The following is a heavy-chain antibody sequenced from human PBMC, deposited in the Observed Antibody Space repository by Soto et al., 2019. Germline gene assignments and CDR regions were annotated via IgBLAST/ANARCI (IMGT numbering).Heavy chain of an antibody. CDR2: IYYSGTT. Sequence: TLYPTGTVSGGPITTGCHFGRWIRRSPGKGLEWIGYIYYSGTTHYNPSLKSRVTISIDTSKKQFSLNLSSVTAADTVVYYCARAVSGSYLDSWGQGTLVTVSS. V-gene: IGHV4-31*03. CDR3: ARAVSGSYLDS. D-gene: IGHD1-26*01. CDR1: GGPITTGCHF. J-gene: IGHJ4*02.